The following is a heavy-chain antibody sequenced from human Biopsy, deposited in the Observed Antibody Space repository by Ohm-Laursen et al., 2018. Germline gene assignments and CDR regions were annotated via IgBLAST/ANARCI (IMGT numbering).Heavy chain of an antibody. V-gene: IGHV4-61*01. J-gene: IGHJ5*02. CDR2: IYNDVST. Sequence: SQTLSLTCTVSGASVSSGSYDWSWIRQPPGKGLEWIGNIYNDVSTKYNPSLRSRVTISADKSTNQFSLKLRSVTAADTAVYYCARGGFGLDGYNSPWGRGTLVIVSS. D-gene: IGHD5-24*01. CDR1: GASVSSGSYD. CDR3: ARGGFGLDGYNSP.